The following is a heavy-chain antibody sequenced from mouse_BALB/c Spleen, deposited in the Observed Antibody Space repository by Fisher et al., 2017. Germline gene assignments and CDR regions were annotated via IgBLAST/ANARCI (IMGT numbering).Heavy chain of an antibody. D-gene: IGHD1-2*01. V-gene: IGHV1-26*01. CDR3: ARSGESLLRLRAMDY. Sequence: KGKATLTVDKSSSTAYMELSSLTSEDSAVYFCARSGESLLRLRAMDYWGQGTSVTVSS. J-gene: IGHJ4*01.